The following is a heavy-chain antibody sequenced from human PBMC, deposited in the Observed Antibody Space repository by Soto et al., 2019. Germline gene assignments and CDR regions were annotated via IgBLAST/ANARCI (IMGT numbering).Heavy chain of an antibody. CDR1: GGSIRSGGYY. V-gene: IGHV4-30-4*08. Sequence: SETLSLTCTVSGGSIRSGGYYWTWIRQHPGKGLEWIGYIYYTGSTYYNPSLKSRVTISVDTSKNQFSLKLSSVTAADTAVYYCARAGFHYYYGMDVWGQGTTVTVSS. CDR3: ARAGFHYYYGMDV. J-gene: IGHJ6*02. D-gene: IGHD2-15*01. CDR2: IYYTGST.